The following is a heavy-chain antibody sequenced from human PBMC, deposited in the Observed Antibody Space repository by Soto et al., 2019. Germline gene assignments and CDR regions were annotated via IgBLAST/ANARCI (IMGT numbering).Heavy chain of an antibody. CDR3: ANLGGPYNFLSGESPNFDY. CDR1: GVTFSSSG. Sequence: GGSLRLSCAASGVTFSSSGMHWLRQAPGKGLEWVTFISHDGSDKFYADSVKGRFTVSRDNSKNTLYLQMNTLGGDDTAVYYCANLGGPYNFLSGESPNFDYWGQGTLVTVSS. D-gene: IGHD3-3*01. V-gene: IGHV3-30*18. CDR2: ISHDGSDK. J-gene: IGHJ4*02.